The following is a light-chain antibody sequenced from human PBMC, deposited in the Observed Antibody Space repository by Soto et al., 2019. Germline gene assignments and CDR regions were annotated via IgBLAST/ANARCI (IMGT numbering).Light chain of an antibody. CDR2: GAS. CDR1: QSVGRN. CDR3: QQYNNWPLT. V-gene: IGKV3D-15*01. J-gene: IGKJ5*01. Sequence: EIVLTQSPRTMSLSPGERATLYCRASQSVGRNYLAWYQQKPGQAPRLLISGASTRATGVPARFSGSGSGTEFTLTITSLQSEDFAVYCCQQYNNWPLTFGPGTRLEI.